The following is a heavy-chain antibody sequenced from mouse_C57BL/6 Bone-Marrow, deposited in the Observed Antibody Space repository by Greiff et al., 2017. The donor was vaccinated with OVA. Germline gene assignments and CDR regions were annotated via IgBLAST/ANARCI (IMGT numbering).Heavy chain of an antibody. J-gene: IGHJ2*01. CDR3: ARGIYYYGSSFFDY. D-gene: IGHD1-1*01. V-gene: IGHV1-31*01. CDR2: IYPYNGVS. CDR1: GYSFTGYY. Sequence: DVQLVESGPELVKPGASVKISCKASGYSFTGYYMHWVKQSHGNILDWIGYIYPYNGVSSYNQKFKGKATLTVDKSSSTAYMELRSLTSEDSAVYYCARGIYYYGSSFFDYWGQGTTLTVSS.